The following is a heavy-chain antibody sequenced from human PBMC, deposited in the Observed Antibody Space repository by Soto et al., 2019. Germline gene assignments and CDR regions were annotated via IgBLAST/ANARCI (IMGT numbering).Heavy chain of an antibody. D-gene: IGHD3-9*01. CDR3: GRHGGYFGFNYWFDS. Sequence: ESLKISCNTSGFTFTTTWIGWVRQMPGKGLELMGVIYPGDSDTRYDPSFQGQVTISADKSISTTFLQWSSLTASDTAIYYCGRHGGYFGFNYWFDSLCQGTLVTVST. CDR2: IYPGDSDT. J-gene: IGHJ5*01. CDR1: GFTFTTTW. V-gene: IGHV5-51*01.